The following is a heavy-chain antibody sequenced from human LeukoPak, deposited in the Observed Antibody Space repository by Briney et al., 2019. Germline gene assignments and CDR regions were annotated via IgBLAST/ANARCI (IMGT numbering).Heavy chain of an antibody. Sequence: PSETLSLTCTVSGGSISSQYWSWIRQPPGKGLEWIGYIYYSGSTNYNPSLKSRVTISVDTSKNQFSLKLSSVTAADTAVYYCARAVGATIFNYYYYYYMDVWGKGTTVTVSS. D-gene: IGHD1-26*01. J-gene: IGHJ6*03. V-gene: IGHV4-59*11. CDR2: IYYSGST. CDR1: GGSISSQY. CDR3: ARAVGATIFNYYYYYYMDV.